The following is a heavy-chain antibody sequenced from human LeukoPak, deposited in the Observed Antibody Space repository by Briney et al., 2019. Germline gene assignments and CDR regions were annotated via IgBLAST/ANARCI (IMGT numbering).Heavy chain of an antibody. CDR3: ARQGCSSTSCYSPYNWFDP. V-gene: IGHV5-51*01. CDR1: GYSFTSYW. D-gene: IGHD2-2*01. CDR2: IYPGDSDT. J-gene: IGHJ5*02. Sequence: GESLKISCKGSGYSFTSYWIGWVRQMPGKGLEWMGIIYPGDSDTRYSPSFQGQVTIPADKSISTAYLQRSSLKASDTAMYYCARQGCSSTSCYSPYNWFDPWGQGTLVTVSS.